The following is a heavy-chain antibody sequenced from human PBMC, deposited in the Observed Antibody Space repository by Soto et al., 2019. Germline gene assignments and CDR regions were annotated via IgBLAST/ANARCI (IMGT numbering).Heavy chain of an antibody. CDR3: ARDRSGKGGNWFDP. J-gene: IGHJ5*02. Sequence: SETLSLTCTVSGGSISSGDYYWSWIRQPPGKGLEWIGYIYYSGSSYYNPSLKSRVTISVDTSKNQFSLKLSSVTAADTAVYYCARDRSGKGGNWFDPWGQGTLVTVSS. CDR1: GGSISSGDYY. V-gene: IGHV4-30-4*01. CDR2: IYYSGSS. D-gene: IGHD6-13*01.